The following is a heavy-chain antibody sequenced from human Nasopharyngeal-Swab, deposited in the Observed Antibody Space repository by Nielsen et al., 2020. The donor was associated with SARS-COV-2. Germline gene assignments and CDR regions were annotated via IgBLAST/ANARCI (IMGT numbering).Heavy chain of an antibody. D-gene: IGHD3-22*01. Sequence: WIRQPPGKGLEWIGYIYYSGSTNYNPSLKSRVTISVDTSKNQFSLKLSSVTAEDTAVYYCARVGTYYYDSSGHLNYYYYYYMDVWGKGTTVTVSS. V-gene: IGHV4-59*01. CDR2: IYYSGST. CDR3: ARVGTYYYDSSGHLNYYYYYYMDV. J-gene: IGHJ6*03.